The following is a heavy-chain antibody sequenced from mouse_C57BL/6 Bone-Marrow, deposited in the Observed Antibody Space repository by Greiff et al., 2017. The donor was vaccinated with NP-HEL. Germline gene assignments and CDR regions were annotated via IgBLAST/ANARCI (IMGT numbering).Heavy chain of an antibody. V-gene: IGHV5-4*01. Sequence: EVQRVESGGGLVKPGGSLKLSCAASGFTFSSYAMSWVRQTPEKRLEWVATISDGGSYTYYPDNVKGRFTISRDNAKNNLYLQMSNLKSEDTAMYYCAREVYYSNVYAMDYWGQGTSVTVSS. CDR1: GFTFSSYA. CDR3: AREVYYSNVYAMDY. D-gene: IGHD2-5*01. CDR2: ISDGGSYT. J-gene: IGHJ4*01.